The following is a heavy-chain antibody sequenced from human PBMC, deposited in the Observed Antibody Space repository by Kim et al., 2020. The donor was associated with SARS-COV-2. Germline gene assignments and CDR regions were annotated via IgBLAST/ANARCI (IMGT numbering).Heavy chain of an antibody. D-gene: IGHD1-1*01. V-gene: IGHV1-69*13. CDR1: GGTFSSYA. Sequence: SVKVSCKASGGTFSSYAISWVRQAPGQGLEWMGGIIPIFGTANYAQKFQGRVTITADESTSTAYMELSSLRSEDTAVYYCARYGKWGNWNDVFGGYYYYGMEVWGQGTTVSVSS. J-gene: IGHJ6*01. CDR2: IIPIFGTA. CDR3: ARYGKWGNWNDVFGGYYYYGMEV.